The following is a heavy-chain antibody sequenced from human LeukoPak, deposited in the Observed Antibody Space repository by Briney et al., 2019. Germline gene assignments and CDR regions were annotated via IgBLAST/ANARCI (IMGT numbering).Heavy chain of an antibody. CDR2: ISYDGINK. V-gene: IGHV3-30*03. CDR1: GFTFSNYG. D-gene: IGHD5-24*01. CDR3: AREKAGGYRQTHYFDY. J-gene: IGHJ4*02. Sequence: GRSLRLSCADSGFTFSNYGMDWVRQAPGKGMEWVAVISYDGINKYYADSVKGRFTISRDNSNNTLYLQMNSLRAEDTAVYYCAREKAGGYRQTHYFDYWGQGTLVTVSS.